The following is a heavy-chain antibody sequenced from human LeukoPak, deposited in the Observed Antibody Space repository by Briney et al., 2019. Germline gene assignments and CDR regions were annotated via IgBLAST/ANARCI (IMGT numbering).Heavy chain of an antibody. D-gene: IGHD6-13*01. J-gene: IGHJ4*02. Sequence: SETLSLTCAVHGESFSGSYWTWIRQPPGKGLEWIGEINDSGSAKYNPSLKSRVTVSVDTSKNQFSLKLSSVTAADTAVYYCAREGIAAPFDYWGQGTLVTVSS. CDR1: GESFSGSY. CDR3: AREGIAAPFDY. V-gene: IGHV4-34*01. CDR2: INDSGSA.